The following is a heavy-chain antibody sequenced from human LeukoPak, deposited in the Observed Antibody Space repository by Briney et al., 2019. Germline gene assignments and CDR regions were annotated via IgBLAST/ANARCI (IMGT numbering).Heavy chain of an antibody. D-gene: IGHD3-3*01. Sequence: GGSLRLSCEDSGFTFRSYEMNWVRRAPGKGLEWIAYLSSSGSAFSYADSVKGRFTIARDNAKNSVYLEMNSLRADDTAVYYCARSARLMKGVVEVTALDDWGQGTLDTVSS. V-gene: IGHV3-48*03. CDR1: GFTFRSYE. CDR3: ARSARLMKGVVEVTALDD. J-gene: IGHJ4*02. CDR2: LSSSGSAF.